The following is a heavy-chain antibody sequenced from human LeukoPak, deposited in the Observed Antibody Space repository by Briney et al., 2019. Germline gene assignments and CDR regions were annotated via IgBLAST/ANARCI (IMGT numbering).Heavy chain of an antibody. V-gene: IGHV4-59*08. CDR2: IYYSGST. J-gene: IGHJ3*02. CDR3: ARSGPREGYTRTPFDI. D-gene: IGHD5-24*01. CDR1: GGSISSYY. Sequence: SETLSLTCTVSGGSISSYYWSWIRQPPGKGLEWIGYIYYSGSTNYNPSLKSRVTISVDTSKNQFSLKLSSVTAADTAVYYCARSGPREGYTRTPFDIWGQGTMVTVSS.